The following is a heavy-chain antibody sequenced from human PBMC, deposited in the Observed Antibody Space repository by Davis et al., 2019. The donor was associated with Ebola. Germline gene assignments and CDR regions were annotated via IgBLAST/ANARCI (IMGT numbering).Heavy chain of an antibody. J-gene: IGHJ4*02. CDR2: ISYDGSNK. V-gene: IGHV3-30*18. Sequence: GESLKISCAASGFTFSSYGMHWVRQAPGKGLEWVAVISYDGSNKYYADSVKGRFTISRDNSKNTLYLQMNSLRAEDTAVYYCAKDALEWELELVDYWGQGTLVTVSS. D-gene: IGHD1-26*01. CDR1: GFTFSSYG. CDR3: AKDALEWELELVDY.